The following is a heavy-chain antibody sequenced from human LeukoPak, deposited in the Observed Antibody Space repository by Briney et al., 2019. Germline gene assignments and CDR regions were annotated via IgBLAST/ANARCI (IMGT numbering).Heavy chain of an antibody. V-gene: IGHV3-21*01. J-gene: IGHJ4*02. CDR3: ARDLVGAPDY. CDR1: GFTFSSYS. Sequence: PGGSLRLSCAASGFTFSSYSMTWVRQAPGKGLEWVSSISSSSSYIHYADSVKGRFTISRDNAKNSLYLQMNSLRVEDTAVYYCARDLVGAPDYWGQGTLVTVSS. D-gene: IGHD1-26*01. CDR2: ISSSSSYI.